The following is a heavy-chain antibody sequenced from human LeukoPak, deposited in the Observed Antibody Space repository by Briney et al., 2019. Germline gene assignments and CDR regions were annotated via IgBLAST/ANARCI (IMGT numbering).Heavy chain of an antibody. V-gene: IGHV4-59*11. CDR2: ISYIGST. Sequence: KASETLSLTCAVSADSFRSHYWTWIRQPPGKGLEWIGYISYIGSTNYNPSLESRVTISIDTSKNQFSLKLTSVTAADTAVYYCARDLVTVTKGFDIWGQGTMVSVSS. CDR3: ARDLVTVTKGFDI. J-gene: IGHJ3*02. D-gene: IGHD4-17*01. CDR1: ADSFRSHY.